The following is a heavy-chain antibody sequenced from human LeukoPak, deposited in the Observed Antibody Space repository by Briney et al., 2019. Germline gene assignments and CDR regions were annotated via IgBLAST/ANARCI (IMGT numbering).Heavy chain of an antibody. D-gene: IGHD1-7*01. CDR2: INHSGST. V-gene: IGHV4-34*01. CDR1: GGSFSGYY. J-gene: IGHJ4*02. Sequence: KPSETLSLTCAVYGGSFSGYYWSWIRQPPGKGLEWIGEINHSGSTNYNPSLKSRVTISVDTSKNQFSLKLSSVTAADTAVYYCARGRVSGTTGRDFDYWGQGTLVTVSS. CDR3: ARGRVSGTTGRDFDY.